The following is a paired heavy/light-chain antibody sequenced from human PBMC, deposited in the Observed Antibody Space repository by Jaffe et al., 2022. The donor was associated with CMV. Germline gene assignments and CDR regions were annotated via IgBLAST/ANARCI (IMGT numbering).Light chain of an antibody. V-gene: IGLV3-25*03. CDR1: VLPKQY. Sequence: SYELTQPPSLSVSPGQTARITCSGKVLPKQYAYWYQQKPGQAPVVMIYKDRERPSGISERFSGSSSGTTATLTISGVLADDEADYYCQSADSSGIQVIFGGGTKLTVL. CDR2: KDR. CDR3: QSADSSGIQVI. J-gene: IGLJ2*01.
Heavy chain of an antibody. Sequence: QLQLQESGPGLVKPSETLSLTCIVSGGSINGSRNYCAWFRQPPGKGLEWIGSILYSGSAYYNPSLKSRVTISVDTTKTHYSLKLTSVTAAETAVYYCARGRMTTETTSWFDPWGQGTLVTVSS. J-gene: IGHJ5*02. CDR1: GGSINGSRNY. V-gene: IGHV4-39*02. CDR3: ARGRMTTETTSWFDP. CDR2: ILYSGSA. D-gene: IGHD4-17*01.